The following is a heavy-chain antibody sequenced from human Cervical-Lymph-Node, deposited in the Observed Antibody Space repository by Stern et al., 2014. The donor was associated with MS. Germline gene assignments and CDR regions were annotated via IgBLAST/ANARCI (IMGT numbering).Heavy chain of an antibody. CDR1: GGSISSYY. V-gene: IGHV4-59*01. Sequence: QVQLQESGPGLVKPSETLSLTCTVSGGSISSYYWSWIRQPPGKGLEWIGYIYYSGSTNYKPSIKSRVTISVDTSKQQISLKLSSVTAADTAVYYCARLGYSGYNYWGQGTLVTVSS. CDR2: IYYSGST. CDR3: ARLGYSGYNY. D-gene: IGHD5-12*01. J-gene: IGHJ4*02.